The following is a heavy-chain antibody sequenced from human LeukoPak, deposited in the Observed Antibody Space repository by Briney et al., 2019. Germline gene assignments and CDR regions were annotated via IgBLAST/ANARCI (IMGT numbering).Heavy chain of an antibody. Sequence: PGGSLRLSCAASGFTFDDYAMHWVRHAPGKGLEWGSGISWNSGSIDYADSVKGRFTISRDNAKNSLYLQMNSLRAEDTALYYCAKDVVVAAASGYYGMDVWGQGTTVTVSS. J-gene: IGHJ6*02. D-gene: IGHD6-13*01. V-gene: IGHV3-9*01. CDR2: ISWNSGSI. CDR3: AKDVVVAAASGYYGMDV. CDR1: GFTFDDYA.